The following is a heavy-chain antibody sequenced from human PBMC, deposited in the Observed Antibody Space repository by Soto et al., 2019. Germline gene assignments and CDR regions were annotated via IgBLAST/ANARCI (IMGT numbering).Heavy chain of an antibody. CDR1: GGSISSSNW. V-gene: IGHV3-53*01. J-gene: IGHJ4*01. CDR3: ASGYNSGWPDY. CDR2: LYSGGST. Sequence: ETLSLTCAVSGGSISSSNWWSWVRQPPGKGLEWVSILYSGGSTYYADSVKGRFTISRDNSKNTFYLQMNSLRAEDTALYYCASGYNSGWPDYWGHGSLVTVSS. D-gene: IGHD6-25*01.